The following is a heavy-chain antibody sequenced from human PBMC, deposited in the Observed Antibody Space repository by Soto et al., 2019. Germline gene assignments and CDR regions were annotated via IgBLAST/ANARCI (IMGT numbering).Heavy chain of an antibody. J-gene: IGHJ4*02. V-gene: IGHV3-30*03. CDR2: ISYDGSIE. CDR1: GFTFSNYG. D-gene: IGHD3-10*01. Sequence: QVQLVESGGGVVQPGRSLRLSCAASGFTFSNYGMQWVRQPPGKGLDWVAVISYDGSIEYYSESVKGRFTMSRDNSENTVYLQMNSLRTEDTAVYFCGRDWVWFGAHPIDNWGQGTLVTVSS. CDR3: GRDWVWFGAHPIDN.